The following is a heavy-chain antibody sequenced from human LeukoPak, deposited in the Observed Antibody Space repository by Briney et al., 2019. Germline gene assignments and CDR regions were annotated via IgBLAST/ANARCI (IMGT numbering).Heavy chain of an antibody. D-gene: IGHD3-22*01. CDR3: ARDSDYYDSSAYSFRGGLHYDF. CDR1: GLTFSNYN. Sequence: GGSLRLSCVASGLTFSNYNMHWVRQAPGKGLEWVAVIWHDGNYKYYVDSVKGRFTISRDNSKNTVYLQMNSLGAEDTAGYSCARDSDYYDSSAYSFRGGLHYDFWGRGTLVTVSS. V-gene: IGHV3-33*01. J-gene: IGHJ4*02. CDR2: IWHDGNYK.